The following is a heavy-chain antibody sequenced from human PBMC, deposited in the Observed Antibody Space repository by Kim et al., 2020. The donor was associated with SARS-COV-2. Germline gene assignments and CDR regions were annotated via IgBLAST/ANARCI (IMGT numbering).Heavy chain of an antibody. CDR3: ARDPTAANYDSSGYDY. D-gene: IGHD3-22*01. CDR1: GFTFSDYY. Sequence: GGSLRLSCAVSGFTFSDYYMSWIRQAPGKGLEWVSYISSSSSYTNYADSVKGRFTISRDNAKNSLYLQMNSLRAEDTAVYYCARDPTAANYDSSGYDYWGQGTLVTVSS. CDR2: ISSSSSYT. V-gene: IGHV3-11*05. J-gene: IGHJ4*02.